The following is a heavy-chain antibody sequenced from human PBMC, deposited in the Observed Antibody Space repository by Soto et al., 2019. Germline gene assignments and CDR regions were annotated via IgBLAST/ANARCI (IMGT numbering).Heavy chain of an antibody. J-gene: IGHJ4*02. CDR1: GGSISSTNW. V-gene: IGHV4-4*02. Sequence: QVQLQESGPGLVKPSGTLSLTCAVSGGSISSTNWWSWVRQPPGKGLEWIGEIYHSGSTNYNPSLNGRXXISVDKSKNQFSLKLRSVPAADTAVYYCARVWDFSSAWVDYWGQGTLVTVSS. D-gene: IGHD6-19*01. CDR2: IYHSGST. CDR3: ARVWDFSSAWVDY.